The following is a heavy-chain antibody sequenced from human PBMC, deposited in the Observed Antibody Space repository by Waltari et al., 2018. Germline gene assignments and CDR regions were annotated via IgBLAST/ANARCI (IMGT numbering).Heavy chain of an antibody. CDR3: FGVSSDYYYAEY. CDR2: ISISGETI. V-gene: IGHV3-48*03. J-gene: IGHJ4*02. D-gene: IGHD3-22*01. CDR1: GFTFKTYE. Sequence: EVHLVESGGRLVHPGGSLRLSCAASGFTFKTYEMNWVRQAPGKGLEWVSYISISGETIYYADSVKGRFTISRDNAKNSLYLQMNSLRAEDTAVYYCFGVSSDYYYAEYWGQGTLVTVSS.